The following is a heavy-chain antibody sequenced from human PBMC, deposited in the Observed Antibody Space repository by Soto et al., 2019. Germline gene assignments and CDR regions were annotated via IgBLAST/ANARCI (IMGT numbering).Heavy chain of an antibody. Sequence: ASVKVSCKASGYTFTIYGISWVRQAPGQGLEWMGWISAYNGNTNYAQKLQGRVTMTTDTSTSTAYMELRSLRSDDTAVYYCAREPYLGYCSSTSCYYYYMDVWGKGTTVTVSS. D-gene: IGHD2-2*01. CDR2: ISAYNGNT. CDR3: AREPYLGYCSSTSCYYYYMDV. CDR1: GYTFTIYG. V-gene: IGHV1-18*01. J-gene: IGHJ6*03.